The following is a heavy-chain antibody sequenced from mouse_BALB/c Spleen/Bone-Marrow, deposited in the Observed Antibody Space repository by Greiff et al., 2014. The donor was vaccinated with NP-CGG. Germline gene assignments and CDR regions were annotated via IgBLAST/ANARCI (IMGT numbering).Heavy chain of an antibody. CDR2: IFPGTGTT. J-gene: IGHJ2*01. D-gene: IGHD3-2*01. Sequence: VQLQQSGAELVKPGASVKLSCKTSGYTFTSYWTQWVKQRPGQGLGWIGEIFPGTGTTYYNEKFKGKATLTIDTSSSTAYMQLSSLTSEDSAVYFCASRDSSGYVPDYWGQGTTLTVSS. CDR3: ASRDSSGYVPDY. V-gene: IGHV1S132*01. CDR1: GYTFTSYW.